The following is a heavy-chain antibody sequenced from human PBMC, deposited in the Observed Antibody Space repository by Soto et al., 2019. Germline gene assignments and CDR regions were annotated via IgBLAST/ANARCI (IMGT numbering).Heavy chain of an antibody. D-gene: IGHD1-1*01. J-gene: IGHJ4*02. CDR2: TSYDGNNE. CDR3: AKDKGVFNWATSYFDY. CDR1: GFPFSNYS. Sequence: PGGSLSLSCAASGFPFSNYSMHLVRPAPGKGLEWVALTSYDGNNEYYTDSVKGRFTISRDNSKNTLFLQMNSPRPEDTAVYYCAKDKGVFNWATSYFDYWGQGALVTVSS. V-gene: IGHV3-30*18.